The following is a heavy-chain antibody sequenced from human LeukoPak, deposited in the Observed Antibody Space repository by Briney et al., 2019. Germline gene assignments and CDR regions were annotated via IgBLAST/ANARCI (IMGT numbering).Heavy chain of an antibody. CDR3: ARHLRSGIAAAGDVDYYYYGMDV. CDR1: GGSISSSSYY. CDR2: IYYSGST. D-gene: IGHD6-13*01. V-gene: IGHV4-39*01. Sequence: SETLSLTCTVSGGSISSSSYYWGWIRQPPGKGLEWIGSIYYSGSTYYNPSLKSRVTISVDTSKNQFSLKLSSVTAADTAVYYCARHLRSGIAAAGDVDYYYYGMDVWGQGTTVTVSS. J-gene: IGHJ6*02.